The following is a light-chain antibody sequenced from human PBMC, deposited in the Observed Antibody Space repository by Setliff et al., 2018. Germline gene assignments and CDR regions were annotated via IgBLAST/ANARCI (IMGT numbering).Light chain of an antibody. V-gene: IGLV2-8*01. CDR3: SSYVGGNNFV. J-gene: IGLJ1*01. CDR1: SSDVSGYNY. Sequence: QSALAQPPSASGSPGQSVTISCTGTSSDVSGYNYVSWYQQHPGKAPKLMIYEVSKRPSGVPDRFSGSKSGNTASLTVSGLQAEDEADYYCSSYVGGNNFVFGSGTKVTVL. CDR2: EVS.